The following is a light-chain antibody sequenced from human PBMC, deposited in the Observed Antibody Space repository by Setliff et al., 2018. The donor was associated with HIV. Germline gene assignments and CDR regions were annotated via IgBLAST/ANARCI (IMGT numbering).Light chain of an antibody. CDR3: SSYTSSSTRHV. J-gene: IGLJ1*01. CDR2: DVS. Sequence: QSALTQPPSVSGSPGQSVTISCTGTSSDVGSYNYVSWYQQHPGKAPKLMIYDVSNRPSGVSNRFSGSKSGNTASLTISGLQAEDEADYYCSSYTSSSTRHVFGTGTKVTVL. V-gene: IGLV2-14*03. CDR1: SSDVGSYNY.